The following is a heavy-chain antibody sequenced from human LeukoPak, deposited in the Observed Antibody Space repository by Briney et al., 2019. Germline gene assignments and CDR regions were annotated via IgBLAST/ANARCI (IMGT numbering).Heavy chain of an antibody. D-gene: IGHD3-16*01. V-gene: IGHV3-21*01. CDR2: ISSSSSYI. CDR3: AKGYRLYYYYCMDV. J-gene: IGHJ6*03. CDR1: GFTFSSYS. Sequence: GGSLRLSCAASGFTFSSYSMNWVRQAPGKGLEWVSSISSSSSYIYYADSVKGRFTISRDNAKNSLYLQMNSLRAEDTAVYYCAKGYRLYYYYCMDVWGKGTTVTISS.